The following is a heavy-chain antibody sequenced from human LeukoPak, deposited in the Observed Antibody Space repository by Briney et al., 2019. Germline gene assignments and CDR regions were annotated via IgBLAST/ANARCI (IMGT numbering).Heavy chain of an antibody. CDR1: GGTLSSYA. D-gene: IGHD5-18*01. CDR2: IIPIYGTA. J-gene: IGHJ4*02. V-gene: IGHV1-69*06. CDR3: AVDGGYSYGYVKDY. Sequence: ASVKVSCKASGGTLSSYAISWVRQAPGQGLGWMGRIIPIYGTANYAQKLQGRVTITADTSTSTAYMELRSLSSEDTAVYYCAVDGGYSYGYVKDYWGQGTLVTVSS.